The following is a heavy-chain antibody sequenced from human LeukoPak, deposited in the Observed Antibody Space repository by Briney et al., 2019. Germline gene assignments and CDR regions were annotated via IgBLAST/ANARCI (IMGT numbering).Heavy chain of an antibody. Sequence: GASVKVSCKASGYTFTSYYMYWVRQAPGQGLEWMGLINPSGGNIRYAQKFQGRVTMTRDTSTSTVYMELSSLRSEDTAVYYCARDRYGVRSGSCDYWGQGTLVTVSS. J-gene: IGHJ4*02. V-gene: IGHV1-46*01. CDR2: INPSGGNI. CDR1: GYTFTSYY. CDR3: ARDRYGVRSGSCDY. D-gene: IGHD1-26*01.